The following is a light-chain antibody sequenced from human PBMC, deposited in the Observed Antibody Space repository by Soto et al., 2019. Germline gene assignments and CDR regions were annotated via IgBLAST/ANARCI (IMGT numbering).Light chain of an antibody. CDR3: QQYNNWPRT. V-gene: IGKV3-15*01. J-gene: IGKJ1*01. CDR1: HSISSN. Sequence: EIVMTQSPSTLSVSPGERATLRCRGSHSISSNLVWYQQKPGQAPRLLIYGASTMANGIPARCSGSESGTEFTLTISSLQSEEFAVYYCQQYNNWPRTFGQGTK. CDR2: GAS.